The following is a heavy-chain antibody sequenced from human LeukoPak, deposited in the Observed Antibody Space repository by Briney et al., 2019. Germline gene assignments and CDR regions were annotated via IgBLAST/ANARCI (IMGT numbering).Heavy chain of an antibody. J-gene: IGHJ5*02. CDR3: AKDYGPYSSGWQSWFDP. CDR1: GFTFSSYG. V-gene: IGHV3-30*02. CDR2: IRYDGSNK. D-gene: IGHD6-19*01. Sequence: PGGSLRLSCAASGFTFSSYGMHWVRQAPGKGLEWVAFIRYDGSNKYYADSVKGRFTISRDNSKNTLYLQMNSLRAEHTAVYYCAKDYGPYSSGWQSWFDPWGQGTLVTVSS.